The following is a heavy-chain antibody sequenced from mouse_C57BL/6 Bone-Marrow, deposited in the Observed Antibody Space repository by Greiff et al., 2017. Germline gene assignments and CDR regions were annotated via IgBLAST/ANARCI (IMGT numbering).Heavy chain of an antibody. CDR2: IDPSDSYT. V-gene: IGHV1-50*01. CDR1: GYTFTSYW. J-gene: IGHJ1*03. D-gene: IGHD2-3*01. Sequence: QVQLQQSGAELVKPGASVKLSCKASGYTFTSYWMQWVKQRPGQGLEWIGEIDPSDSYTNYNQKFKGKATLTVDTSSSTAYMQLSSLTSEDSAVYYCARNMGMDGYYDYWYFDVWGTGTTVTVSS. CDR3: ARNMGMDGYYDYWYFDV.